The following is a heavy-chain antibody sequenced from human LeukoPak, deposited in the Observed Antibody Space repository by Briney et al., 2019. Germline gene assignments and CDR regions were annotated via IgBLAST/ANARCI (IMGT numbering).Heavy chain of an antibody. CDR2: IYYSGST. D-gene: IGHD2-15*01. J-gene: IGHJ3*02. CDR3: ASLDSGAFHI. CDR1: GFTFSSYA. Sequence: LRLSCAASGFTFSSYAMSWVRQAPGKGLEWIGYIYYSGSTNYNPSLKSRVTISVHTSKNQFSLKLSSVTAADTAVYYCASLDSGAFHIWGQGTMVTVSS. V-gene: IGHV4-59*08.